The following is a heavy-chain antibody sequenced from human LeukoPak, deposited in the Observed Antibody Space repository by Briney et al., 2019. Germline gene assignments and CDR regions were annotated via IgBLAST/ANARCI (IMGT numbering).Heavy chain of an antibody. D-gene: IGHD7-27*01. J-gene: IGHJ4*02. CDR2: IWYDGSNK. CDR3: ARDLGTDHFDY. V-gene: IGHV3-33*01. Sequence: GGSLRLSCAASGFTFSSYGMHWVRQAPGKGLEWVAVIWYDGSNKYCADSVKGRFTISRDNSKNTLYLQMNSLRAEDTAVYYCARDLGTDHFDYWGQGTLVTVSS. CDR1: GFTFSSYG.